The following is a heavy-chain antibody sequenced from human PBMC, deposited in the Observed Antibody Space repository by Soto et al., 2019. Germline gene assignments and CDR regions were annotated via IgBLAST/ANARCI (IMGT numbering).Heavy chain of an antibody. CDR1: GYTFTSYF. CDR3: ARSYTNSWYFFDY. Sequence: ASVKVSCKASGYTFTSYFIHWVRQAPGQGLEWMGIINPSGGSASYAQKFQGRLTMARDTSTSTVYMELSSLRSEDTAVYYCARSYTNSWYFFDYWGQGTPVTVSS. D-gene: IGHD6-13*01. V-gene: IGHV1-46*01. J-gene: IGHJ4*02. CDR2: INPSGGSA.